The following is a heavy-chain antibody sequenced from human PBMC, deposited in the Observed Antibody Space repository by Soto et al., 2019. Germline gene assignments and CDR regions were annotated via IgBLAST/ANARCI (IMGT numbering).Heavy chain of an antibody. CDR1: GGSSSSYY. J-gene: IGHJ4*02. D-gene: IGHD4-17*01. CDR2: IYYSGST. V-gene: IGHV4-59*01. Sequence: QVQLQESGPGLVKPSETLSLTCTVSGGSSSSYYWSWIRQPPGKGLEWIGYIYYSGSTNYNPSLKSRVTISVETSKNQFSLKLSSVTAADTAVYYCARSHDYVETNFDYWGQGTLVTVSS. CDR3: ARSHDYVETNFDY.